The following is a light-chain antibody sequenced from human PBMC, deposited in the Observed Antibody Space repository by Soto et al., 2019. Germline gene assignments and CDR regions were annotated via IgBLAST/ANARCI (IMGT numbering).Light chain of an antibody. V-gene: IGLV1-40*01. CDR3: QSYDRSLSGYV. Sequence: QSVLTQPPSVSGALGQRVTISCTGSSSNIGAGYDVHWYQQLPGTAPKLLIYANGNRPSGVPDRFSGSKSGTSASLAITGLQAEDEADYYCQSYDRSLSGYVLGTGTKVTV. CDR2: ANG. J-gene: IGLJ1*01. CDR1: SSNIGAGYD.